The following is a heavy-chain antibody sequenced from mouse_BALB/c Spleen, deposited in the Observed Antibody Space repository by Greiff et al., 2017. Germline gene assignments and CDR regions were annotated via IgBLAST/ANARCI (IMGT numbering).Heavy chain of an antibody. J-gene: IGHJ2*01. CDR2: ISSGGSYT. V-gene: IGHV5-9-3*01. D-gene: IGHD3-3*01. CDR1: GFTFSSYA. CDR3: ARWGDLYYFDY. Sequence: EVKLMESGGGLVKPGGSLKLSCAASGFTFSSYAMSWVRQTPEKRLEWVATISSGGSYTYYPDSVKGRFTISRDNAKNTLYLQMSSLRSEDTAMYYCARWGDLYYFDYWGQGTTLTVSS.